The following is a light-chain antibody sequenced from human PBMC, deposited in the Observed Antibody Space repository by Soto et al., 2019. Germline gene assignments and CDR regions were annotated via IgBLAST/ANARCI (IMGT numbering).Light chain of an antibody. Sequence: EIVLTPSPGTLSPTPGERATLSCRASQSVSNNYLAWYQQKPGQAPRLLIYGASNRATGIPDRFSGSGSGTDFTLTISRLEPEEFAVYYCQQYGSSGTFGQGTKVDIK. CDR1: QSVSNNY. J-gene: IGKJ1*01. CDR3: QQYGSSGT. V-gene: IGKV3-20*01. CDR2: GAS.